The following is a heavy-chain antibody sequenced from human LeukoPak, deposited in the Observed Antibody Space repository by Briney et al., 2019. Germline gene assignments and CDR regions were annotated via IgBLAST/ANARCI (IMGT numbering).Heavy chain of an antibody. CDR3: ARKGLGLNTRYFDY. D-gene: IGHD6-19*01. V-gene: IGHV4-39*01. CDR1: GGSISSITYY. J-gene: IGHJ4*02. Sequence: PSETLSLTCTVSGGSISSITYYWAWVRQPPGEGLEWIESIYYSGSTYYNPSLKSRITISVDTSKNQFSLKLSSVTAADTAVYYCARKGLGLNTRYFDYWGQGTLVTVSS. CDR2: IYYSGST.